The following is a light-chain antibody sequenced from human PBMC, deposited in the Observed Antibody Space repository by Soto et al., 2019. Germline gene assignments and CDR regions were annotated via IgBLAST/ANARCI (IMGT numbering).Light chain of an antibody. CDR1: QSVSSN. J-gene: IGKJ4*01. CDR2: GAS. CDR3: QQYTNWPPST. Sequence: EIVMTQSPATLSVSPGERATLSCRASQSVSSNLAWYQQKPGQAPRLLIYGASTRATGIPARFSGSGSGTEFTLTISSLQSEDFVVYYCQQYTNWPPSTFGGGTKVEIK. V-gene: IGKV3-15*01.